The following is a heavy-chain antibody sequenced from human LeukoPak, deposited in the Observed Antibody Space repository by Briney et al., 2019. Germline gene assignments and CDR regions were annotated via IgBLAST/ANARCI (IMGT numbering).Heavy chain of an antibody. CDR1: GYTFTSYG. CDR3: ARDREYFDYYGMDV. CDR2: ISAYNGNT. Sequence: GASAKVSCKASGYTFTSYGISWVRQAPGQGLEWMGWISAYNGNTNYAQKLQGRVTMTTDTSTSTAYMELRSLRSDGTAVYYCARDREYFDYYGMDVWGQGTTVTVSS. D-gene: IGHD3-9*01. J-gene: IGHJ6*02. V-gene: IGHV1-18*01.